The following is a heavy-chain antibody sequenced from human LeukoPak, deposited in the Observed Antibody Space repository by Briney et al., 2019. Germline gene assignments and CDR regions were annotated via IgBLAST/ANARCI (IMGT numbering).Heavy chain of an antibody. J-gene: IGHJ5*02. CDR2: ISAYNGNT. V-gene: IGHV1-18*01. CDR1: GYTFTSYG. D-gene: IGHD2-8*01. Sequence: PEASVKVSCKASGYTFTSYGISWVRQAPGQGLEWMGWISAYNGNTNYAQKLQGRVTMTTDTSTSTAYMELRSLRSDDTAVYYCARGGVLMVYAYNWFDPWGQGTLVTVPS. CDR3: ARGGVLMVYAYNWFDP.